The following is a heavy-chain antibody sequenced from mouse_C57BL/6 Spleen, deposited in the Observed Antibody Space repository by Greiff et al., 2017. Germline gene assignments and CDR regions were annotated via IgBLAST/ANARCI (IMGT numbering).Heavy chain of an antibody. CDR1: GYAFTNYL. CDR3: ARGGRGNAMDY. Sequence: QVQLQQSGAELVRPGTSVKVSCKASGYAFTNYLIEWVKQRPGQGLEWIGVINPGSGGTNYNEKFKGKATLTADKSASTAYMQLSSLTSEDSAVYFYARGGRGNAMDYWGQGTSVTVSS. CDR2: INPGSGGT. J-gene: IGHJ4*01. V-gene: IGHV1-54*01.